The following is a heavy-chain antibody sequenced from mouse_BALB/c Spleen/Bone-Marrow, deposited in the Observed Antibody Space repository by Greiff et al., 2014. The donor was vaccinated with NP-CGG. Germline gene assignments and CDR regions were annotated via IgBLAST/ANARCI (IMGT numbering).Heavy chain of an antibody. V-gene: IGHV1-80*01. Sequence: VQLQQSGAELVRPGSSVKISCKASGYELSSNWMNWVKQRPGQGLEWIGQIYPGDGDTNYNGKFQGKATLTADKSSSTAYMQLSSLTSGVSAVYSGARGDYRYGDFAMDYWGQGTSLTVSS. CDR1: GYELSSNW. CDR3: ARGDYRYGDFAMDY. D-gene: IGHD2-12*01. J-gene: IGHJ4*01. CDR2: IYPGDGDT.